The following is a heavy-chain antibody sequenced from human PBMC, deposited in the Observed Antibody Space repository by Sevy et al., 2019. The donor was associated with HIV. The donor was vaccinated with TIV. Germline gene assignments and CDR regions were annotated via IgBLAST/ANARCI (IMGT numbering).Heavy chain of an antibody. D-gene: IGHD6-13*01. CDR1: GYSISSGYY. CDR2: IYHSGST. Sequence: SETLSLTCAVSGYSISSGYYWGWIRQPPGKGLEWIGSIYHSGSTYYNPSLKSRVTISVDTSKNQFSLKLSSVTAADTAVYYCARDLTLISSPRGQQLYYGMDVWGQGTTVTVSS. V-gene: IGHV4-38-2*02. J-gene: IGHJ6*02. CDR3: ARDLTLISSPRGQQLYYGMDV.